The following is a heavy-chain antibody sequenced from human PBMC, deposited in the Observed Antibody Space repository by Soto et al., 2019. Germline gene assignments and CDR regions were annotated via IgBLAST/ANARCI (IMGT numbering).Heavy chain of an antibody. CDR2: IYNSGNT. CDR3: ARGSDGVWNWFDP. J-gene: IGHJ5*02. Sequence: LSLTCAVSGGSISSGFYSWSWIRQPPGQGLEWIGYIYNSGNTYYNPSLMSRVTISVDRSQNHFSLKLTSVTAADTAVYYCARGSDGVWNWFDPWGQGTQGTVSS. D-gene: IGHD2-21*02. CDR1: GGSISSGFYS. V-gene: IGHV4-30-2*01.